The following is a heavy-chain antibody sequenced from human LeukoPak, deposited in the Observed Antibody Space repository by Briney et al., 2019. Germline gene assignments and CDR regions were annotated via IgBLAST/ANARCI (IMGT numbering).Heavy chain of an antibody. CDR1: GYTFTNYG. D-gene: IGHD3-10*01. CDR2: ISAYNGHT. V-gene: IGHV1-18*01. CDR3: ARDPRHRLLWFGEETYYYYMDV. J-gene: IGHJ6*03. Sequence: ASVKVSCKASGYTFTNYGISWVRQAPGQGLEWMGWISAYNGHTYYAQKLQGRVTMTTDTSTSTAYMELRSLRYDDTAVYYCARDPRHRLLWFGEETYYYYMDVWGKGTTVTISS.